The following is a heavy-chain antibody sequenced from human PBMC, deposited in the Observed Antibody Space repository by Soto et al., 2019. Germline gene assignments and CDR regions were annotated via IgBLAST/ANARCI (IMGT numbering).Heavy chain of an antibody. V-gene: IGHV3-7*01. CDR3: AKEDI. CDR2: IKEDGSEK. Sequence: EVQLVESGGGLVQPGGSLRLSCTASGFTFSNHWMSWVRQAPGKGLERVASIKEDGSEKYYVDSVKGRFTISRDNAKNSLYLQINSRRAEDTAVYYCAKEDIWGQGTLVTVSS. J-gene: IGHJ4*02. D-gene: IGHD5-12*01. CDR1: GFTFSNHW.